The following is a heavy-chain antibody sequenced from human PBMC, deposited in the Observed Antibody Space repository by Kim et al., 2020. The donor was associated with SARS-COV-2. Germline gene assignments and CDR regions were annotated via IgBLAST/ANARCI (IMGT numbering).Heavy chain of an antibody. CDR3: ARAGSGWYRGYYSYGLDV. CDR2: IYTSGYT. J-gene: IGHJ6*02. Sequence: SETLSLTCTVSGASISSGSYYWSWLRQPAGKGLEWIGRIYTSGYTNYNPSLKSRVTISIDTSKNHFSLNLSSVTAADTAVYYCARAGSGWYRGYYSYGLDVWGQGTTVTVSS. V-gene: IGHV4-61*02. CDR1: GASISSGSYY. D-gene: IGHD6-13*01.